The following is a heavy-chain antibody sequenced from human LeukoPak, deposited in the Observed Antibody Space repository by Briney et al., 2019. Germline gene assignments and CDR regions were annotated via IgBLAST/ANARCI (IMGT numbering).Heavy chain of an antibody. V-gene: IGHV1-69*04. J-gene: IGHJ4*02. CDR3: AVVVISPRNHYFDY. Sequence: SVKVSCKASGGTFSSYAISWVRQAPGQGLEWMGRIIPILGIANYAQKFQGRVTITADKSTSTAYMELSSLRSEDTAVYYCAVVVISPRNHYFDYWGQGTLVTVSS. CDR2: IIPILGIA. CDR1: GGTFSSYA. D-gene: IGHD3-22*01.